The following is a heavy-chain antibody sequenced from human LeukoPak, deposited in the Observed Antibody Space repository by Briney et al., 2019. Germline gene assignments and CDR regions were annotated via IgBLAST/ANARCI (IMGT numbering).Heavy chain of an antibody. CDR3: ARKFTAGGLFEY. J-gene: IGHJ4*02. Sequence: GGSLRLSCAASGFTFSDYYMSWLRQAPGKGLEWVSYIGSSGSPIYYADSVKGRFTISRDNAKNSLYLQMNSLRAEDTAVYYCARKFTAGGLFEYWGQGTLVTVSS. V-gene: IGHV3-11*01. CDR1: GFTFSDYY. D-gene: IGHD1-1*01. CDR2: IGSSGSPI.